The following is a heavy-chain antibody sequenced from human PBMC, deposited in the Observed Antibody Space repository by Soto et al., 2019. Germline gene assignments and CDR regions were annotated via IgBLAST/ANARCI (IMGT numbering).Heavy chain of an antibody. J-gene: IGHJ4*02. CDR1: GFTFSSYS. Sequence: GGSLRLSCAASGFTFSSYSMNWVRQAPGKGLEWVSSISSSSSYIYYADSVKGRFTISRDNAKNSLYLQMNSLRAEDTAVYYCARDHRVDGGLDYWGQGTLVTVSS. D-gene: IGHD4-17*01. CDR3: ARDHRVDGGLDY. CDR2: ISSSSSYI. V-gene: IGHV3-21*01.